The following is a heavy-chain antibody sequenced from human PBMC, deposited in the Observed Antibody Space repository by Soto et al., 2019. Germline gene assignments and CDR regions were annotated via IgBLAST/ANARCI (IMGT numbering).Heavy chain of an antibody. V-gene: IGHV3-23*01. CDR3: AKERYYDILGNSYYNYCLDL. J-gene: IGHJ6*02. Sequence: EVQLLESGGDLVQPGGSLRLSCAASGFTFSAFGMTWVRQPPGQGPAWVLTVIGSGAYTCDADSVKGRFTIVRDNSKDTLYLQMNSLRPEDTAVYYWAKERYYDILGNSYYNYCLDLWRHGTPVTVSS. D-gene: IGHD3-9*01. CDR2: VIGSGAYT. CDR1: GFTFSAFG.